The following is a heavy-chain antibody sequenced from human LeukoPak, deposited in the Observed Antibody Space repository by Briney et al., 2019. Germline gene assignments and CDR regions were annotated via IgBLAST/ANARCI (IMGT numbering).Heavy chain of an antibody. CDR1: GFTFSSYDM. CDR2: ICLDGRI. J-gene: IGHJ4*02. CDR3: ASQGGPRNDF. V-gene: IGHV4-4*01. Sequence: GSLRLSCAASGFTFSSYDMSWVRQPPGKGLEWIGEICLDGRIHYTPSLKSRISISIDRSKDQFSLNLISVAAADTAIYFCASQGGPRNDFWGQGTLVTVSS. D-gene: IGHD2-15*01.